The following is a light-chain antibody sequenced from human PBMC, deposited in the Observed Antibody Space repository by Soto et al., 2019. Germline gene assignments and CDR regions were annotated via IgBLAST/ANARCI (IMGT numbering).Light chain of an antibody. CDR1: QSVLYNSNNKNY. V-gene: IGKV4-1*01. Sequence: DIVLAQSPDSLAVSLGERATINCKSSQSVLYNSNNKNYLAWFQQKPGQPPKLLIYWASTRESGVPDRFSGSGSGTDFTRTISSLQAEDVAVYYCQQHYNTPLTFGGGTKVEIK. J-gene: IGKJ4*01. CDR3: QQHYNTPLT. CDR2: WAS.